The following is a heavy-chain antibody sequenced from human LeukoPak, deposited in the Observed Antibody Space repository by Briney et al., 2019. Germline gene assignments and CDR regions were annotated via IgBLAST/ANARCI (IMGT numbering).Heavy chain of an antibody. CDR3: AKDFFKVPGVRVTMVRGVIDY. J-gene: IGHJ4*02. CDR2: ISGSGGST. Sequence: PGGSLRLSCAASGFTFSSYAMSWVRQAPGKGLEWVSAISGSGGSTYYADSVKGRFTISRDNSKNTLYLQMNSLRAEDTAVYYCAKDFFKVPGVRVTMVRGVIDYWGQGTLVTVSS. CDR1: GFTFSSYA. V-gene: IGHV3-23*01. D-gene: IGHD3-10*01.